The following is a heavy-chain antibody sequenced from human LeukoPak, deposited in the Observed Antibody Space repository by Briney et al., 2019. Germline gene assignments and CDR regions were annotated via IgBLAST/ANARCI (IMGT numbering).Heavy chain of an antibody. Sequence: SQTLSLTCAISGGSVSSNSVAWNWIRQSPSRGLEWLGRTYYRSEWYNDYAVSVKSRITINPDTSKNQFSLQLNSVTPEDTAVYYCARVEYSSGWYYYFDYWGQGTLVTVSS. J-gene: IGHJ4*02. CDR3: ARVEYSSGWYYYFDY. CDR1: GGSVSSNSVA. V-gene: IGHV6-1*01. CDR2: TYYRSEWYN. D-gene: IGHD6-19*01.